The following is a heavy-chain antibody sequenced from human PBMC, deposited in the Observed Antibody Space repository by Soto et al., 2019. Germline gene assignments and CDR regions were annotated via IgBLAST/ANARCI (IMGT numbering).Heavy chain of an antibody. D-gene: IGHD3-9*01. CDR1: GGSISSGGYS. CDR2: IYHSGST. Sequence: TLSLTCAVSGGSISSGGYSLIWILQPPLNAPDWIGYIYHSGSTYYNPSLKSRVTISVDRSKNQFSLKLSSVTAADTAVYYCARGNYDILTGYYKGNNWFDPWGQGTLVTVSS. J-gene: IGHJ5*02. V-gene: IGHV4-30-2*01. CDR3: ARGNYDILTGYYKGNNWFDP.